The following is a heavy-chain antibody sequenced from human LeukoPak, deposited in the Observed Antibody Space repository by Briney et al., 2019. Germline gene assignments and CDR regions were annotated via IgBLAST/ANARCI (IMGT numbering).Heavy chain of an antibody. D-gene: IGHD3-9*01. V-gene: IGHV3-23*01. Sequence: GGSLRLSCAASGFTFSSYAMSWVRQAPGKGLEWVSAISGSGGSTYYADSVKGRFTISRDNSKNTLYLQMNSLRAEDTAVYYCAKDTYYDILTGYRYTEYFRHWGQGTLVTVSS. CDR2: ISGSGGST. CDR3: AKDTYYDILTGYRYTEYFRH. CDR1: GFTFSSYA. J-gene: IGHJ1*01.